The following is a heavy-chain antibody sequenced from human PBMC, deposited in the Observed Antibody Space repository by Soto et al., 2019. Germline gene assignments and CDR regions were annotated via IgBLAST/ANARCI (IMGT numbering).Heavy chain of an antibody. D-gene: IGHD6-13*01. V-gene: IGHV1-3*05. Sequence: QVQLVQSGAEEKKPGASVKVSCKASGYTFTSYAMHWVRQAPGQRLEWMGWINAGNGNTKYSQKFQGRVTITRDTSASTAYMELSSLRSEDTAVYYCARADYRREAGQQLPNYYYYYGMDVW. CDR3: ARADYRREAGQQLPNYYYYYGMDV. J-gene: IGHJ6*01. CDR1: GYTFTSYA. CDR2: INAGNGNT.